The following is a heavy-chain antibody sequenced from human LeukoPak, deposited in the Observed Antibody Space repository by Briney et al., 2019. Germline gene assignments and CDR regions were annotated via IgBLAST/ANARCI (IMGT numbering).Heavy chain of an antibody. CDR3: AKSMVRGVIITLDY. CDR2: ISWNSGSI. CDR1: GFTFDDYG. D-gene: IGHD3-10*01. V-gene: IGHV3-9*01. J-gene: IGHJ4*02. Sequence: GRSLRLSCAASGFTFDDYGMHWVRQAPGKGLEWVAGISWNSGSIGYADSVKGRFAISRDNAKNSLYLQMNSLRAEDTALYYCAKSMVRGVIITLDYWGQGTLVTVSS.